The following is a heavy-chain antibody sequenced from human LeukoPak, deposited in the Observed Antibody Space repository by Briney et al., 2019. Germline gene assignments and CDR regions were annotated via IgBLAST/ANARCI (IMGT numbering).Heavy chain of an antibody. CDR1: GYSITSGHN. J-gene: IGHJ4*02. CDR3: VRYCSSTTCYTRAVDY. CDR2: IYHSGSA. Sequence: PSETLSLTCTVSGYSITSGHNWAWIRQPPGKVREWIGSIYHSGSAYYNPSLKSRVTISVDTSKNQFSLKLSSVTAADTAVYYCVRYCSSTTCYTRAVDYWGQGTLVTVSS. V-gene: IGHV4-38-2*02. D-gene: IGHD2-2*02.